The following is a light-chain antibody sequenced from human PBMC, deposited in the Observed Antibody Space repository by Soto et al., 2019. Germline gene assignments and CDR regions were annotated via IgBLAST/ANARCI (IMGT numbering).Light chain of an antibody. CDR3: QQYGSSPLFT. CDR2: GGS. Sequence: EIVLTQSPGTLSLSPGERATLSCRASQSVSSSYLAWYQQKPGQAPRLLIYGGSSRATGIPDRFSGSGSGKDFNLTISRLEPEDFAVYYCQQYGSSPLFTFGPGTKVDIK. V-gene: IGKV3-20*01. J-gene: IGKJ3*01. CDR1: QSVSSSY.